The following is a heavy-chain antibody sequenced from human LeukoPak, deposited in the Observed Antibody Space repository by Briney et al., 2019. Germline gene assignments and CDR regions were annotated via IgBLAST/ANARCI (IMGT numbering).Heavy chain of an antibody. CDR3: ARDGFFDN. CDR1: GYTSTSYG. J-gene: IGHJ4*02. V-gene: IGHV1-18*01. Sequence: GSAKVSCKVSGYTSTSYGIGCVRQAAGPGLEWMGCISAENGTTDYAQRVQGTFTMTTDTSTSTAYMELRSLTSDDTTVYYCARDGFFDNWGQGKLVTVSS. D-gene: IGHD2-2*03. CDR2: ISAENGTT.